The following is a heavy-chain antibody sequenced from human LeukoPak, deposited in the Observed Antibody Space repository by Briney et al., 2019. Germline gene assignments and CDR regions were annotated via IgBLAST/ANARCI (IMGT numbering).Heavy chain of an antibody. Sequence: PSETLSLTCTVSGGSISSYYWSWIRQPPGKGLKWIGYIYYSGSTNYNPSLKSRVTISVDTSKNQFSLKLSSVTAADTAVYYCARGDDYGPLPFDYWGQGTLVTVSS. CDR1: GGSISSYY. CDR2: IYYSGST. V-gene: IGHV4-59*01. CDR3: ARGDDYGPLPFDY. J-gene: IGHJ4*02. D-gene: IGHD4-17*01.